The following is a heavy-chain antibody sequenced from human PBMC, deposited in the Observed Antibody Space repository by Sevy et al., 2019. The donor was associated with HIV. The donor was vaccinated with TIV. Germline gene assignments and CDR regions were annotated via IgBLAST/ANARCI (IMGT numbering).Heavy chain of an antibody. CDR2: ISGSGGST. D-gene: IGHD4-4*01. V-gene: IGHV3-23*01. Sequence: GGSLRLSCAASGFTFSSYAMSWVRQAPGKGLEWVSAISGSGGSTYYADSVKGRFTISRDNSKNALYQQMNSLRAEDTAVYYCAKREDTATVTTPYFDYWGQGTLVTVSS. J-gene: IGHJ4*02. CDR3: AKREDTATVTTPYFDY. CDR1: GFTFSSYA.